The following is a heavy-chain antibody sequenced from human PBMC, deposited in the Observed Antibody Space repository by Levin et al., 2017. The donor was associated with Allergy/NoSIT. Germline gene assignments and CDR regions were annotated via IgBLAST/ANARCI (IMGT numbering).Heavy chain of an antibody. V-gene: IGHV3-74*01. CDR3: AKGIVAGTQYSVDS. D-gene: IGHD2/OR15-2a*01. CDR2: INGDGSST. J-gene: IGHJ4*02. Sequence: GGSLRLSCAASGFTFSSYLMHWVRQAPGKGLVWVSRINGDGSSTTYADSVKGRFTISRDNAKNTLYLQMNSLRAEDAAVYYCAKGIVAGTQYSVDSWGQGTLVTVSS. CDR1: GFTFSSYL.